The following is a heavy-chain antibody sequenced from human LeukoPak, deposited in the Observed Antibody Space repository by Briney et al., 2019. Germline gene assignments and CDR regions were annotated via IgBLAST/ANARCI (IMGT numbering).Heavy chain of an antibody. CDR2: ISGSGGRT. Sequence: GGSLRLSCAASGFTFSSYAMSWVRQAPGKGLEWVSAISGSGGRTFFADSVKGRFTISRDNSKNTLYLQLNSLRAEDTAVYYCAKTSPASFYWGQGTLVTVSS. CDR1: GFTFSSYA. CDR3: AKTSPASFY. D-gene: IGHD2-2*01. V-gene: IGHV3-23*01. J-gene: IGHJ4*02.